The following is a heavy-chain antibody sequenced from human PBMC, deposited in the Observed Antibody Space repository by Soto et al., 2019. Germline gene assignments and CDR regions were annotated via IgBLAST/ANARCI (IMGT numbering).Heavy chain of an antibody. CDR2: ISHSGNT. V-gene: IGHV4-4*02. CDR1: GDSISSRNW. CDR3: ARYNAASGTYYFDY. Sequence: SETLSLTCAVSGDSISSRNWWSWVRQPPGKGLEWIGEISHSGNTNYNPSLKSRVTISVDRSKNQFSLNLSSVTAADTAVYYCARYNAASGTYYFDYWGQGTLVTVSS. D-gene: IGHD6-13*01. J-gene: IGHJ4*02.